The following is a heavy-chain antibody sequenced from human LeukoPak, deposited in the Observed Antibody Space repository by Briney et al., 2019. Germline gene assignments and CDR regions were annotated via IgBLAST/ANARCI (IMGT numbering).Heavy chain of an antibody. J-gene: IGHJ4*02. V-gene: IGHV3-30*02. CDR1: GFTFSSYG. CDR3: AKDIASYQLLPTPYFDF. CDR2: IRYDGSNK. Sequence: PGGSLRLSCAASGFTFSSYGIHWVRQAPGKGLEWVTFIRYDGSNKYYADSVKGRFTISRDNSKNTLFLQMNSLRAEDTAVYYCAKDIASYQLLPTPYFDFWGQGTLVTVSS. D-gene: IGHD2-2*01.